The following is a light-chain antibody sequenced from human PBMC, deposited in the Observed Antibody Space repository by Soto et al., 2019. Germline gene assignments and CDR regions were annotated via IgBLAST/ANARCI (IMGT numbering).Light chain of an antibody. CDR3: QHYKGYSPT. J-gene: IGKJ1*01. V-gene: IGKV1-5*01. CDR1: QSISSW. CDR2: DAS. Sequence: DIKMTQSPSTLSASVGDRVTITCRASQSISSWLAWYQQKPGKVPKVLIYDASTLESGVPSRFSGSGSGTEFTLTISSLQPDDFAAYFCQHYKGYSPTFGQGTKVDIK.